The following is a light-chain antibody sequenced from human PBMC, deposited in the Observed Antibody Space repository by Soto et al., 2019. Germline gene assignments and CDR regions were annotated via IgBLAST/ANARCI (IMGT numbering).Light chain of an antibody. CDR3: CSYAGTTTPVV. CDR1: SSDVGRYNL. CDR2: EDS. Sequence: QSALTQPASVSGSPGQSITISCTGTSSDVGRYNLVSWYQQHPGKAPKLMIYEDSKWPSGVSNRFSGSKSGNTASLTISGLQAEDEADYYCCSYAGTTTPVVFGGGTQLTVL. J-gene: IGLJ2*01. V-gene: IGLV2-23*01.